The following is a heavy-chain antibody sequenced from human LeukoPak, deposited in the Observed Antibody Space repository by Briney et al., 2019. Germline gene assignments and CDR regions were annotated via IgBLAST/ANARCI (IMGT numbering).Heavy chain of an antibody. CDR1: GGSISSSSYY. Sequence: PSETLSLTCTVSGGSISSSSYYWGWIRQPPGKGLEWIGSIYYSGSTYYNPSLKSRVTISVDTSKNQFSLKLSSVTAADAAVYYCGHFWLDNFDYWGQGTLVTVSS. D-gene: IGHD3-3*02. CDR3: GHFWLDNFDY. J-gene: IGHJ4*02. CDR2: IYYSGST. V-gene: IGHV4-39*01.